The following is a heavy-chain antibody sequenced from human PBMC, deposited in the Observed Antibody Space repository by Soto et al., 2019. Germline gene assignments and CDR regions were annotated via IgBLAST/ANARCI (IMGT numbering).Heavy chain of an antibody. CDR3: ARGGGVGVAGSAAFDM. V-gene: IGHV1-2*02. CDR1: GYPVTAYY. CDR2: INPATGAA. J-gene: IGHJ3*02. D-gene: IGHD3-3*01. Sequence: QLHLVQSGAVVKKPGASVTVSCSASGYPVTAYYMHWVRQAPGRGLEWMGGINPATGAAKYTQTFQGRVTMTRGPSTSTVFMELSGLTSEDTAGLYCARGGGVGVAGSAAFDMWGQGTLVTVSS.